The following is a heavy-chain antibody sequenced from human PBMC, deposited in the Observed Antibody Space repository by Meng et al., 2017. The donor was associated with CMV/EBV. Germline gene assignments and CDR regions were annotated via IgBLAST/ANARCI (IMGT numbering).Heavy chain of an antibody. J-gene: IGHJ2*01. CDR2: INHSGST. Sequence: GSFSGYYWSWIRQPPGKGLEWIGEINHSGSTNYNPSLKSRVTISVDTSKNQFSLKLSPVTAADTAVYYCARGRYCSSTSCPRGYFDLWGRGTLVTVSS. CDR1: GSFSGYY. CDR3: ARGRYCSSTSCPRGYFDL. D-gene: IGHD2-2*01. V-gene: IGHV4-34*01.